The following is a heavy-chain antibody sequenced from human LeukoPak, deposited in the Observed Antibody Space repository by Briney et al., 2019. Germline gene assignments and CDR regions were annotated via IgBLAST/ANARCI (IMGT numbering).Heavy chain of an antibody. CDR1: GSTFSSYS. CDR3: AREERQLYYFDY. Sequence: GASLRPSCAASGSTFSSYSMSWVRQAPGKGLEWVSSISSISSYIYYADSVKGRFTISRDNAKNSLYLQVNSLRAEDTAVYYCAREERQLYYFDYWGQGTLVTVSS. CDR2: ISSISSYI. D-gene: IGHD6-6*01. V-gene: IGHV3-21*01. J-gene: IGHJ4*02.